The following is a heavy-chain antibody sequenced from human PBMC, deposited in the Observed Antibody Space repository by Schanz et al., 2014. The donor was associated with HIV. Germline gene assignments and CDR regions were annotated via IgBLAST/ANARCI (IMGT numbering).Heavy chain of an antibody. CDR3: AKDMGGVVPAAPFYYYGMDV. D-gene: IGHD2-2*01. Sequence: EVQLLEFGGGLVRPGESLRLSCLASGFTFNNYAMSWVRQAPGKGLEWVAVINWNGDTTYYADSVKGRFTISRDNSNNVLFLHMPTLRAEDTALYYCAKDMGGVVPAAPFYYYGMDVWGQGTTVTVSS. CDR1: GFTFNNYA. V-gene: IGHV3-23*01. J-gene: IGHJ6*02. CDR2: INWNGDTT.